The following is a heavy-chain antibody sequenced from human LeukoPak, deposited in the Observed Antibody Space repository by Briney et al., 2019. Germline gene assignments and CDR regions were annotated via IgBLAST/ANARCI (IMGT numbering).Heavy chain of an antibody. D-gene: IGHD2-15*01. J-gene: IGHJ6*02. Sequence: GGSLRLSCAASGFTFSSYDMHWVRQATGKGLEWVSAIGTAGDTYYPGSVKGRFTISRENAKNSLYLQMNSLRAGDTAVYYCARSQDLGYCSGGSCYSYYDYGMDVWGQGTTVTVSS. CDR3: ARSQDLGYCSGGSCYSYYDYGMDV. CDR1: GFTFSSYD. CDR2: IGTAGDT. V-gene: IGHV3-13*01.